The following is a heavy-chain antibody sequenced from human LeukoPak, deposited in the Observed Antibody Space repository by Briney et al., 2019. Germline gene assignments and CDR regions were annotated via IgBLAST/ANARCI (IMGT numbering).Heavy chain of an antibody. CDR2: MNPNSGNT. D-gene: IGHD2-2*01. V-gene: IGHV1-8*02. J-gene: IGHJ5*02. CDR1: GYTFTSYY. Sequence: ASVKVSCKASGYTFTSYYMHWVRQAHGQGLEWMGWMNPNSGNTGYAQKFQGRVTMTRNTSISTAYMELSSLRSEDTAVYYCARVRDQLLSSGPFDPWGQGTLVTVSS. CDR3: ARVRDQLLSSGPFDP.